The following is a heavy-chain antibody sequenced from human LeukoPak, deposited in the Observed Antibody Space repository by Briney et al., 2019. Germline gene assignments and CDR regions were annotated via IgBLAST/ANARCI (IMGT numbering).Heavy chain of an antibody. CDR2: MNPNSGNT. D-gene: IGHD3-22*01. CDR1: GYTFTSYD. CDR3: ARDWEAYDSSGSPFDY. J-gene: IGHJ4*02. V-gene: IGHV1-8*01. Sequence: ASVEVSCKASGYTFTSYDLNWVRQATGQGLEWMGWMNPNSGNTGYAPKFQGRVTMTTDTSTSTAYMELRSLRSDDTAVYYCARDWEAYDSSGSPFDYWGQGTLVTVSS.